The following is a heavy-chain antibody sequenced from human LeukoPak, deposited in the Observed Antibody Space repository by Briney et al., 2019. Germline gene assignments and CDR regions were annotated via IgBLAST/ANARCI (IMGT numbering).Heavy chain of an antibody. CDR3: AKSGGYGLIDY. D-gene: IGHD1-26*01. Sequence: SETLSLTCTVSGVAISGSGYYFGWIRQPPGKGLEWIGNIYYSGNTYYNASLESRVTISVDTSKNEFSLRLNSVTAADTAMYYCAKSGGYGLIDYWGQGTLVTVSS. CDR2: IYYSGNT. J-gene: IGHJ4*02. V-gene: IGHV4-39*01. CDR1: GVAISGSGYY.